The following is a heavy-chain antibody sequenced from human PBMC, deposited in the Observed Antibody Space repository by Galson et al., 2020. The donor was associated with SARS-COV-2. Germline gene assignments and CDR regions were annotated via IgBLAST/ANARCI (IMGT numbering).Heavy chain of an antibody. D-gene: IGHD3-3*01. CDR3: ASPIWVRFLEWLVPSYMDV. CDR2: ISYDGSNK. V-gene: IGHV3-30*04. CDR1: GFTFSSYA. J-gene: IGHJ6*03. Sequence: QLGESLKISCAASGFTFSSYAMHWVRQAPGKGLEWVAVISYDGSNKYYADSVKGRFTISRDNSKNTLYLQMNSLRAEDTAVYYCASPIWVRFLEWLVPSYMDVWGKGTTVTVSS.